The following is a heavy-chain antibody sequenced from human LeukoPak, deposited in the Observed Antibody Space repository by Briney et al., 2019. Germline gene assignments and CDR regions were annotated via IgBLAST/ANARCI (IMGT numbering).Heavy chain of an antibody. J-gene: IGHJ4*02. V-gene: IGHV3-33*01. CDR2: IWYDGSHK. CDR1: GFTFSSYG. D-gene: IGHD3-10*01. CDR3: ARDLLLWFGELSGDSDY. Sequence: GRSLRLSCAASGFTFSSYGMHWVRQAPGKGLEWVADIWYDGSHKYYADSVKGRFTISRDNSKNTLHLQMNSLRAEDTPVYYCARDLLLWFGELSGDSDYWGQGTLVTVSS.